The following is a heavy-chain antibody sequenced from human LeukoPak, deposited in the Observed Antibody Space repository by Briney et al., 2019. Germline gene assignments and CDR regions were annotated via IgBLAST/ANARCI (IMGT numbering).Heavy chain of an antibody. CDR3: ATGGSSSWNWFDP. Sequence: KPSETLSLTCTVSGGSISSYYWSWTRQPPGKGLEWIGYIYYSGSTNYNPSLKSRVTISVDTSKNQFSLKLSSVTAADTAVYYCATGGSSSWNWFDPWGQGTLVTVSS. CDR1: GGSISSYY. J-gene: IGHJ5*02. V-gene: IGHV4-59*01. CDR2: IYYSGST. D-gene: IGHD6-6*01.